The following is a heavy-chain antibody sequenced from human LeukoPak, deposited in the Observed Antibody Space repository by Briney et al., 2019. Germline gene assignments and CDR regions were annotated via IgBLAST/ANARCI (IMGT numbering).Heavy chain of an antibody. CDR2: IYPGDSDT. V-gene: IGHV5-51*01. Sequence: GESLKISCKGSGYSFTSYWIGWVRQMPGEGLEWMGIIYPGDSDTRYSPSFQGQVTISADKSISTAYLQWSSLKASDTAMYYCARQGVVVPAAMSGTDWFDPWGQGTLVTVSS. CDR1: GYSFTSYW. J-gene: IGHJ5*02. CDR3: ARQGVVVPAAMSGTDWFDP. D-gene: IGHD2-2*01.